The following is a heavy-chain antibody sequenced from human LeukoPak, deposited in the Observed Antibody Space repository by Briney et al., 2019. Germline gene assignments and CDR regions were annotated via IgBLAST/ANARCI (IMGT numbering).Heavy chain of an antibody. CDR3: ARGPSIAARYDAFDI. CDR2: ISSSGNTI. Sequence: GGSLRLSCAASEFIFTSYELNWVRQAPGKGLEWVSYISSSGNTISYADSVKGRFTISRDNAKNSLYLQVISPRAEDTAVYHCARGPSIAARYDAFDIWGQGTMVTVSS. J-gene: IGHJ3*02. D-gene: IGHD6-6*01. V-gene: IGHV3-48*03. CDR1: EFIFTSYE.